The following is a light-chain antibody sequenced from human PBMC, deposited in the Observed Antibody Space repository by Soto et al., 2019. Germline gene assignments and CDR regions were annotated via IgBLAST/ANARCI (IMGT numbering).Light chain of an antibody. J-gene: IGKJ1*01. CDR1: QSISRY. Sequence: DIHMTPSPSSLSASVGDRVTITCRASQSISRYLIWYQQKPGKAPKILIYGASTLQSGVPSRFTGSGSGTEFTLTISSLQPDDFATYYCQQLNSYPRTFGQGTKVDI. CDR3: QQLNSYPRT. V-gene: IGKV1-9*01. CDR2: GAS.